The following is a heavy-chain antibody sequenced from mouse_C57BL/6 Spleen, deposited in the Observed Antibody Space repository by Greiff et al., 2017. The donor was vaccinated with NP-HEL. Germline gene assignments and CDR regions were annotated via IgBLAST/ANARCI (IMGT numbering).Heavy chain of an antibody. CDR3: ARGAVTTSWYFDV. V-gene: IGHV3-1*01. CDR2: ISYSGST. Sequence: VQLQQSGPGMVKPSQSLSLTCTVTGYSITSGYDWHWIRHFPGNKLEWMGYISYSGSTNYNPSLKSRISITHDTSKNHFFLKVNSVTTEDTATYYCARGAVTTSWYFDVWGTGTTVTVSS. CDR1: GYSITSGYD. D-gene: IGHD2-2*01. J-gene: IGHJ1*03.